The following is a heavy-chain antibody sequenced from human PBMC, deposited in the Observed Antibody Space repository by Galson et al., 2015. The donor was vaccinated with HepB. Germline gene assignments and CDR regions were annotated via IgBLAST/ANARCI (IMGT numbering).Heavy chain of an antibody. V-gene: IGHV3-48*02. Sequence: SLRLSCAASGFTFSSYSMNWVRQAPGKGLEWVSYISSSSSTIYYANSVKGRFTISRDNAKNSLYLQMNSLRDEDTAVYYCARDGGSSGWPPQPMGYWGQGTLVTVSS. CDR1: GFTFSSYS. D-gene: IGHD6-19*01. CDR2: ISSSSSTI. CDR3: ARDGGSSGWPPQPMGY. J-gene: IGHJ4*02.